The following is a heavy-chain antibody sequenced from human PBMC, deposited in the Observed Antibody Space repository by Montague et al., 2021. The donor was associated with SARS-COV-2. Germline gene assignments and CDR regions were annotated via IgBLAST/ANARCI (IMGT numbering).Heavy chain of an antibody. J-gene: IGHJ4*02. Sequence: SLRLSCAASGFIFSSYGMYWVRQAPGKGLEWVAVIWYDGSNKYYVDSVKGRLTISRDNSNLYLQMNSLRVEDTAVYYCARNRRSYSGYDSEADYWGQGTLVTVSS. CDR2: IWYDGSNK. CDR1: GFIFSSYG. D-gene: IGHD5-12*01. CDR3: ARNRRSYSGYDSEADY. V-gene: IGHV3-33*07.